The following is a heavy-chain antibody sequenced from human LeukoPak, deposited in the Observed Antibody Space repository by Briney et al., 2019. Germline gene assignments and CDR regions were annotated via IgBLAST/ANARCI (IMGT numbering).Heavy chain of an antibody. CDR3: ASGWYNWNDPDY. J-gene: IGHJ4*02. V-gene: IGHV3-30-3*01. CDR1: GFTFSGYA. Sequence: GGSLRLSCEASGFTFSGYAMHWVRQAPGKGLEWVAVISYDGSNKYYADSVKGRFTISRDNSKNTLYLQMNSLRAEDTAVYYCASGWYNWNDPDYWGQGTLVTVSS. CDR2: ISYDGSNK. D-gene: IGHD1-1*01.